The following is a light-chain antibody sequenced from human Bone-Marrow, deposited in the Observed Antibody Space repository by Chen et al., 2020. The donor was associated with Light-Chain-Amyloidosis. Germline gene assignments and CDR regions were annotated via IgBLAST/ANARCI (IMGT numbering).Light chain of an antibody. J-gene: IGLJ2*01. CDR1: DLPTKY. CDR2: RDT. CDR3: QSADSSGTYEVI. V-gene: IGLV3-25*03. Sequence: SPELTQPPSVSVSPGPTARITCSGDDLPTKYAYWYQQKPGQAPVLVIHRDTERPSGISERFSGSSSGTTATLTISGVQAEDEADYHCQSADSSGTYEVIFGGGTKLTVL.